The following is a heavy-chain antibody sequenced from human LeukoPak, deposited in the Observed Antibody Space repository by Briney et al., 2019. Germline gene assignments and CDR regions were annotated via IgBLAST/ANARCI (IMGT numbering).Heavy chain of an antibody. V-gene: IGHV3-66*01. CDR1: GLTFSSNY. CDR2: IYSGGNT. Sequence: GGSLRLSCAASGLTFSSNYMTWVRQAPGKGLEWVSVIYSGGNTYYADSVRGRFTISRDNSKNTVYLQMNSLRAEDTAVYYCASVSRNGDYWGQGTLVTVSS. CDR3: ASVSRNGDY. J-gene: IGHJ4*02.